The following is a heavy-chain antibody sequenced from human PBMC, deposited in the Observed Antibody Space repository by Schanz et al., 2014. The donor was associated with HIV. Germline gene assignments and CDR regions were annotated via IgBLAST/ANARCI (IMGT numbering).Heavy chain of an antibody. D-gene: IGHD2-15*01. CDR2: INPNNGGT. J-gene: IGHJ4*02. CDR3: ARNQYQMLPFDF. Sequence: QVQLVQSGDEVKKPGASVKVSCKASEYIFTDHYIQWVRQAPGQGLEWMGWINPNNGGTDYAQKFQGRVTMTRDTSISTAYMELRRLRSDDTAVYYCARNQYQMLPFDFWGQGTLVTVSS. CDR1: EYIFTDHY. V-gene: IGHV1-2*02.